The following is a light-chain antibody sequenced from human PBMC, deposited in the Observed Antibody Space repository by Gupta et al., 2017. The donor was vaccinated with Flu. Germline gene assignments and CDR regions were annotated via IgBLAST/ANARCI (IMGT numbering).Light chain of an antibody. CDR2: GNS. CDR3: QSYDSSLSVL. V-gene: IGLV1-40*01. Sequence: QSVLTQPPSVSAAPGRRVTISCTGSSSNIGEGYDVHWDQQQPGTAPKLLIYGNSNRPAGVPDRFSGSKSGTSASLAITGLQAEDEADYYCQSYDSSLSVLFGGGTKLTVL. CDR1: SSNIGEGYD. J-gene: IGLJ2*01.